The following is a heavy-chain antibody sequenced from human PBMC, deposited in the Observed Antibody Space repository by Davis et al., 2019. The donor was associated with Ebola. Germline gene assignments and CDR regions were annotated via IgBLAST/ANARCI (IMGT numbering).Heavy chain of an antibody. V-gene: IGHV4-39*01. CDR2: IYYSGST. CDR3: ARPGYRNWFDP. D-gene: IGHD5-18*01. Sequence: MPSETLSLTCTVSGGSISSSSYYWGWIRQPPGKGLEWIGSIYYSGSTYYNPSLKSRVTISVDTSKNQFSLKLSSVTAADTAVYYCARPGYRNWFDPWGQGTLVTVSS. J-gene: IGHJ5*02. CDR1: GGSISSSSYY.